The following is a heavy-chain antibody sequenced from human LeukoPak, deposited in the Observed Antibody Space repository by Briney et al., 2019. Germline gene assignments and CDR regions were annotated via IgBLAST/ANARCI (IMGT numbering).Heavy chain of an antibody. V-gene: IGHV1-18*01. Sequence: GASVKVSCKASGYTFTSYGISWVRQAPGQGLEWMGWISAYNGNTNYAQKLQGRVTMTTDTSTSTAYMELRSLRSDDTAVYYCARGGEDYGDSGGLFDYWGQGTLVTVSS. CDR3: ARGGEDYGDSGGLFDY. D-gene: IGHD4-17*01. CDR1: GYTFTSYG. CDR2: ISAYNGNT. J-gene: IGHJ4*02.